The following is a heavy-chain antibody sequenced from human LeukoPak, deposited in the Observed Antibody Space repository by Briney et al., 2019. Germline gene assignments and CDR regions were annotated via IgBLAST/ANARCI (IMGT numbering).Heavy chain of an antibody. D-gene: IGHD6-13*01. CDR2: IRYDGSNK. J-gene: IGHJ4*02. Sequence: GGSLRLSCAASGFTFSRYGVHWVRQAPGKGLEWVAFIRYDGSNKYYADSVKGRFTISRDNSKNTLYLQMNSLRAEDTAVYYCAKDLAAAGDYWGQGTLVTVSS. CDR3: AKDLAAAGDY. V-gene: IGHV3-30*02. CDR1: GFTFSRYG.